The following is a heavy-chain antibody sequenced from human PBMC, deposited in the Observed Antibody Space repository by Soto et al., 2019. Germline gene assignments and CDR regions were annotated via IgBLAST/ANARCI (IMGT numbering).Heavy chain of an antibody. V-gene: IGHV3-7*03. CDR2: IDGDGSEK. CDR3: ATGTLDY. CDR1: GLTFRSYW. D-gene: IGHD3-10*01. J-gene: IGHJ4*02. Sequence: GGSLRLSCTVTGLTFRSYWMNWVRQAPGGGLEWVANIDGDGSEKTYADSIRGRFTISRNNVKNSLDLQMSNLRVGDTAMYYCATGTLDYWGQGTLVTVYS.